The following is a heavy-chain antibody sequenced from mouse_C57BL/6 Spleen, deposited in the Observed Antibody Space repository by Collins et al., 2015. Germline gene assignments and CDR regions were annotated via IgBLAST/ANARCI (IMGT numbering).Heavy chain of an antibody. J-gene: IGHJ4*01. CDR3: TRGTMDY. Sequence: QIQLVQSGPELKKPGETVKISCKASGYTFITYGMSWVKLAPGKGLKWMGWINPYSGVPTYADDFKGRFAFSLETSASTAYLQINNLKNEDTATYFCTRGTMDYWGQRTSVTVSS. V-gene: IGHV9-3*01. CDR1: GYTFITYG. CDR2: INPYSGVP.